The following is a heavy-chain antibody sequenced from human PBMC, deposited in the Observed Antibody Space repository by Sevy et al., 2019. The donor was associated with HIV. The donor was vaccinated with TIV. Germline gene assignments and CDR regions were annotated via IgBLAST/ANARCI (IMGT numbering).Heavy chain of an antibody. Sequence: GGSLRLSCTASGFTFSNFGMNWVRQVPGKGLEWVTFIRYDGSDKYYAASVKGRFTISRDDSKNTLYLQMDSLRAEDTAMYYCAKDLAGPGRRYFDYWGQGTLVTVSS. J-gene: IGHJ4*02. CDR3: AKDLAGPGRRYFDY. CDR2: IRYDGSDK. CDR1: GFTFSNFG. D-gene: IGHD6-13*01. V-gene: IGHV3-30*02.